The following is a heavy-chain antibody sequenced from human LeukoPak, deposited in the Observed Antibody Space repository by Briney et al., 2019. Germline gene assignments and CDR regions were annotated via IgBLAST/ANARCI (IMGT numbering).Heavy chain of an antibody. CDR3: ARARRSGGITMVRGVKDRGWFDS. J-gene: IGHJ5*01. V-gene: IGHV3-30*02. D-gene: IGHD3-10*01. CDR2: IRYDGTNK. CDR1: GFTFSSYG. Sequence: RSGGSLSLSCAASGFTFSSYGMHWVRQAPGKGLEWVTFIRYDGTNKYYADSVKGRFTISRDNSKNTLYLQMNSLRAEDTAVFYCARARRSGGITMVRGVKDRGWFDSWGQGILVTVSS.